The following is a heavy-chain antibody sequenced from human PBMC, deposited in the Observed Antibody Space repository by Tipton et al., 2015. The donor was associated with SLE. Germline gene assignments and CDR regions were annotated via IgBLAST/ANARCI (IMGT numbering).Heavy chain of an antibody. CDR3: ARDPDSKEWLQLGY. D-gene: IGHD5-24*01. Sequence: GSLRLSCAASGFTFSSYSMNWVRQAPGKGLEWVSSISSSSSYIYYADSVKGRFTISRDNAKNSLYLQMNSLRAEDTAVYYCARDPDSKEWLQLGYWGQGTLVTVSS. J-gene: IGHJ4*02. CDR1: GFTFSSYS. CDR2: ISSSSSYI. V-gene: IGHV3-21*01.